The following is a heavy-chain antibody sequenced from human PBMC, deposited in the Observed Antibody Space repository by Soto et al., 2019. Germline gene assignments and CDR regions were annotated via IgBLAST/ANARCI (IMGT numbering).Heavy chain of an antibody. D-gene: IGHD3-9*01. CDR1: GGTFSSYA. CDR3: AASATIIYDIFVH. CDR2: IIPIFGTA. V-gene: IGHV1-69*13. J-gene: IGHJ4*02. Sequence: SVKVSCKASGGTFSSYAISWVRQAPGQGLEWMGGIIPIFGTANYAQKFQGRVTITADESTSTAYMELSSLRSEDTAVYYCAASATIIYDIFVHWGQGTLVTVSS.